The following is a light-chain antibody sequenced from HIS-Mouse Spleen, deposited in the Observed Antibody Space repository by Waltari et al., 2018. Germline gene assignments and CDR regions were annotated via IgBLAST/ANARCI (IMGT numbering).Light chain of an antibody. CDR1: NIGSKS. Sequence: SYVLTQPPSVSVAPGQTARITCGGNNIGSKSVHWYQQQPGQAPVLVVYHDSDRPSGIPERFSGSNSGNTATLTISRVEAGDEADYYCQVWDSSSDRVFGTGTKVTVL. CDR2: HDS. V-gene: IGLV3-21*02. CDR3: QVWDSSSDRV. J-gene: IGLJ1*01.